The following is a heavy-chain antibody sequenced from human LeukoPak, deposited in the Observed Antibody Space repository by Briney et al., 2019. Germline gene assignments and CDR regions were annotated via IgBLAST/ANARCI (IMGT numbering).Heavy chain of an antibody. J-gene: IGHJ4*02. D-gene: IGHD3-3*01. CDR2: INHSGST. V-gene: IGHV4-34*01. CDR3: ARGRYYDFWSGARVYFDY. CDR1: GGSISSYY. Sequence: PSETLSLTCTVSGGSISSYYWSWIRQPPGKGLEWIGEINHSGSTNYNPSLKSRVTISVDTSKNQFSLKLSSVTAADTAVYYCARGRYYDFWSGARVYFDYWGQGTLVTVSS.